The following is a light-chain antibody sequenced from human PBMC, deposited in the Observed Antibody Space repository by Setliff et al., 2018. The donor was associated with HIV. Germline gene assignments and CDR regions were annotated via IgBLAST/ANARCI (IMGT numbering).Light chain of an antibody. CDR1: SSDVGGYNY. V-gene: IGLV2-23*02. CDR2: DVT. J-gene: IGLJ1*01. Sequence: QSVLTQPASVSGSPGQSITISCTGTSSDVGGYNYVSWYQHYPGKAPKLMIYDVTKRPSGVSDRFSGSKSGTTASLTISVLQAEDEADYFCCSSVTGSTYVFGTRTKV. CDR3: CSSVTGSTYV.